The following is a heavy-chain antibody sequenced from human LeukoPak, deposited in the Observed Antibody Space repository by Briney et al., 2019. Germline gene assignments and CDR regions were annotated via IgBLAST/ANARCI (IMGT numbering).Heavy chain of an antibody. V-gene: IGHV1-46*01. Sequence: ASVKVSCKASGYTFTSYYMHWVRQAPGQGLEWMGIINPSGGSTSYAQKFQGRVTMTRDMSTSTVYMELSSLRSEDTAVYYCARDLIAAAGAPYYYYYYMDVWGKGTTVTVSS. CDR3: ARDLIAAAGAPYYYYYYMDV. D-gene: IGHD6-13*01. CDR2: INPSGGST. CDR1: GYTFTSYY. J-gene: IGHJ6*03.